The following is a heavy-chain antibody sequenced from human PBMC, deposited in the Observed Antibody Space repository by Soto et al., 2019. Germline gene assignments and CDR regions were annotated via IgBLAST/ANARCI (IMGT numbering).Heavy chain of an antibody. V-gene: IGHV3-23*01. CDR2: ISGSGGST. CDR1: GFTFSSYA. Sequence: EVQLLESGGGLVQPGGSLRLSCAASGFTFSSYAMSWVRKAPGKWLEWVSAISGSGGSTYYADSVTGRFTISRDNSKNTRYLQMNSLIAEDTAVYYCASASRLITGTTAPLGYWGQGTLVTVSS. CDR3: ASASRLITGTTAPLGY. D-gene: IGHD1-7*01. J-gene: IGHJ4*02.